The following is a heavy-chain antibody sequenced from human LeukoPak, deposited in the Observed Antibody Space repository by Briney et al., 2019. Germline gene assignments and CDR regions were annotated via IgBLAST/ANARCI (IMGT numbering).Heavy chain of an antibody. CDR1: GFTFSSYE. J-gene: IGHJ4*02. D-gene: IGHD6-13*01. V-gene: IGHV3-48*03. CDR2: ISSSGSTT. Sequence: GGSLRLSCAASGFTFSSYEMNWVRQAPGKGLEWVSYISSSGSTTYYADSVKGRFTISRDNAKNSLYLQMNSLRAEDTAVYYCAAGYSSSWYRDYWGQGTLVTVSS. CDR3: AAGYSSSWYRDY.